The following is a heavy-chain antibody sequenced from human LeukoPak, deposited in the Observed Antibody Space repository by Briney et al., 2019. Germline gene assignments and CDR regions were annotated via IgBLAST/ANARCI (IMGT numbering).Heavy chain of an antibody. D-gene: IGHD4-17*01. J-gene: IGHJ6*03. Sequence: ASVKVSFKASGYTFTGYYMHWVRRAPGQGLEWMGWINPNSGGTNYAQKVQGRGTMTRDTAISTAYMELSRLRSDDTAVYHCARGASDYVPYYYYMDVWGKGTTVTISS. CDR2: INPNSGGT. V-gene: IGHV1-2*02. CDR3: ARGASDYVPYYYYMDV. CDR1: GYTFTGYY.